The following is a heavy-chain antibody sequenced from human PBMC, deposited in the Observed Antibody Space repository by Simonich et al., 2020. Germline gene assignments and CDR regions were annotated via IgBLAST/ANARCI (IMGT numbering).Heavy chain of an antibody. V-gene: IGHV4-59*08. Sequence: QVQLQESGPGLVKPSETLSLTCTVSGGSISSYYWSWIRQPPGKGLGWIGYIYYSGSTNYNPSRKSRVTISVDTSKNQFSLKLSSVTAADTAVYYCARLPDYWGQGTLVTVSS. CDR3: ARLPDY. CDR2: IYYSGST. J-gene: IGHJ4*02. CDR1: GGSISSYY.